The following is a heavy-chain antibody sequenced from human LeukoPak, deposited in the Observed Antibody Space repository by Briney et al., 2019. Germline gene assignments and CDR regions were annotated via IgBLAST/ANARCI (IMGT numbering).Heavy chain of an antibody. V-gene: IGHV3-66*02. J-gene: IGHJ4*02. CDR2: IYSDDST. D-gene: IGHD3-3*01. CDR1: GFSSTY. Sequence: TGGSLRLSCVASGFSSTYTSWVRQAPGKGLEWVSVIYSDDSTYYADSVRGRFTISRDISKNTVYLQMNSLRPEDTAVYYCARDLWDGTGYWGQGTLVTVAS. CDR3: ARDLWDGTGY.